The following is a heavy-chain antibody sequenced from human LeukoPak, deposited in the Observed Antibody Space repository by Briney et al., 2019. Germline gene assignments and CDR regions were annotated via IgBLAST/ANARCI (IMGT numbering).Heavy chain of an antibody. CDR3: ARAPITPDAFDI. D-gene: IGHD2-15*01. J-gene: IGHJ3*02. V-gene: IGHV4-30-2*01. CDR1: GGSISSGGYS. Sequence: PSETLSLTCAVSGGSISSGGYSWSWIRQPPGKGLEWIGYIYHSGSTYYYPSLKSRVTISVDRSKNQFSLKLSSVTAADTAVYYCARAPITPDAFDIWGQGTMVIVSS. CDR2: IYHSGST.